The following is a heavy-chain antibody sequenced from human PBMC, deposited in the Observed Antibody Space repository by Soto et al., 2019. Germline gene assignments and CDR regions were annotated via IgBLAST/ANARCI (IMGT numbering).Heavy chain of an antibody. D-gene: IGHD1-26*01. CDR1: GGTFSSYA. J-gene: IGHJ4*02. CDR2: IIPIFGTA. V-gene: IGHV1-69*13. CDR3: AGSRNSGSYYGFDY. Sequence: SVKVSCKASGGTFSSYAISWVRQAPGQGLEWMGGIIPIFGTANYAQKFQGRVTITADESTSTAYMELSSLRSEDTAVYYCAGSRNSGSYYGFDYWGQGTLVTVSS.